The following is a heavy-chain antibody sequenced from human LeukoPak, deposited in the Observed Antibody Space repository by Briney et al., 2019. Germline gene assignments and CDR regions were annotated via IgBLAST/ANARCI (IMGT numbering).Heavy chain of an antibody. CDR2: IYSSGST. CDR3: ARAAVAGDYFDY. V-gene: IGHV4-59*08. Sequence: PSETLSLTCTVSGGSISSFYWNWIRQPPGKGLEWIGYIYSSGSTNYNPSLKSRVTISLDTSKHQFSLDLSSVTAADTAVYYCARAAVAGDYFDYWGQGTLVSASS. D-gene: IGHD6-19*01. CDR1: GGSISSFY. J-gene: IGHJ4*02.